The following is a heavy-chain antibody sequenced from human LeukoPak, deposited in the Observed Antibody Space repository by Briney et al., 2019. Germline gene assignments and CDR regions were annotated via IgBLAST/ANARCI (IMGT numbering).Heavy chain of an antibody. V-gene: IGHV4-4*07. Sequence: SETLSLTCTVSGGSISSYYWSWIRQPAGKGLEWIGRIYTSGSTKYNPSLKSRVTISVDTSKNQFSLKLSSVTAADTAVYYCAREVLLWFGELSQYFDYWGQGTLVTVSS. D-gene: IGHD3-10*01. J-gene: IGHJ4*02. CDR1: GGSISSYY. CDR2: IYTSGST. CDR3: AREVLLWFGELSQYFDY.